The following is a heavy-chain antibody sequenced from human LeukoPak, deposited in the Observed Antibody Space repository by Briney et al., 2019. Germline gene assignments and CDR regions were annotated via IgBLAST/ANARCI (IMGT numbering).Heavy chain of an antibody. CDR1: GGSISSYY. CDR2: IFASGST. Sequence: SETLSLTCTVSGGSISSYYWSWIRQPAGKGLEWIGRIFASGSTNSNPSLKSRVTMSVDTSKNQFSLNLNSVTAADTAVYYCARDQQYHRPAGWFDPWGQGTLVTVSS. D-gene: IGHD1-14*01. CDR3: ARDQQYHRPAGWFDP. V-gene: IGHV4-4*07. J-gene: IGHJ5*02.